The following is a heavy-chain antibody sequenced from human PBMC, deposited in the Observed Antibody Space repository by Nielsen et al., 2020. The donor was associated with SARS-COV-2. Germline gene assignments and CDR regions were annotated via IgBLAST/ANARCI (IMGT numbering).Heavy chain of an antibody. CDR2: IDPSDSYT. D-gene: IGHD6-6*01. V-gene: IGHV5-10-1*01. CDR1: GYSFTSYW. Sequence: GESLKISCKGSGYSFTSYWISWVRQMPGKGLEWMGRIDPSDSYTNYSPPFQGHVTISADKSISTAYLQWSSLKASDTAMYYCARHEYSSSSEGLQHWGQGTLVTVSS. CDR3: ARHEYSSSSEGLQH. J-gene: IGHJ1*01.